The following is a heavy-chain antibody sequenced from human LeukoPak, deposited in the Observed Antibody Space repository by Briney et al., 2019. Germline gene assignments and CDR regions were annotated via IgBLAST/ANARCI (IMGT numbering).Heavy chain of an antibody. J-gene: IGHJ4*02. Sequence: GGSLRLSCAASGFTVSSNYMSWVRQAPGKGLEWVSVIYSGGSTYYADSVKGRFTVSRDNSKNTLYLQMNSLRAEDTAVYYCARTRYAPYYFDYWGQGTLVTVSS. CDR3: ARTRYAPYYFDY. CDR1: GFTVSSNY. D-gene: IGHD3-9*01. V-gene: IGHV3-53*01. CDR2: IYSGGST.